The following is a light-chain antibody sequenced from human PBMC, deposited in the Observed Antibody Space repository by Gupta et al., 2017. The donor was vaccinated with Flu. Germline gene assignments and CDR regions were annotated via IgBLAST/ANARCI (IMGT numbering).Light chain of an antibody. CDR2: GVT. V-gene: IGLV2-14*01. CDR3: SSCRSSTTLV. CDR1: SSDIGSYNY. Sequence: SITISCTGTSSDIGSYNYGSWYQQHPGQAPKLLIYGVTNRPSGVSNRFSASKSGDTASLTISGLQTEDEADYYCSSCRSSTTLVFGGGTKLTVL. J-gene: IGLJ2*01.